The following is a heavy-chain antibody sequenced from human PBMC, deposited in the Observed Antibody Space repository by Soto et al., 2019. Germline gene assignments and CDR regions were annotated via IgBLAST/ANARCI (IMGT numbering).Heavy chain of an antibody. CDR3: TRHAAPGIAAD. D-gene: IGHD6-13*01. CDR2: IRGKANSFAT. V-gene: IGHV3-73*01. J-gene: IGHJ4*02. Sequence: EVQLVGSGGGLVQPGGSLKLSCAASGFTFSGSAMHWVRQASGKGLEWVGRIRGKANSFATAYAASVKGRFTISRDDSKNTAYLQMNSLKTEDTAVYYCTRHAAPGIAADWGQGTLVTVSS. CDR1: GFTFSGSA.